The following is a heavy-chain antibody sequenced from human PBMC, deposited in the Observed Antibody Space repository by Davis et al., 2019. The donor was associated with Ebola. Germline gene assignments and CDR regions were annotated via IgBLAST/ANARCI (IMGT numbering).Heavy chain of an antibody. CDR3: AKLDSSSWDYYYYGMDV. V-gene: IGHV3-23*01. CDR2: ISGSGGST. J-gene: IGHJ6*02. D-gene: IGHD6-13*01. Sequence: GESLKISCAASSFSFSSYAKSWVRQAPGKGLEWVSAISGSGGSTYYADSEKGRFTISRDNSKNTLYLQMNSLRAEDTAVYYCAKLDSSSWDYYYYGMDVWGQGTTVTVSS. CDR1: SFSFSSYA.